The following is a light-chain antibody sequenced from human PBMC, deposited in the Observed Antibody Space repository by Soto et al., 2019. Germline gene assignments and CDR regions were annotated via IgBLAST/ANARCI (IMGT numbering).Light chain of an antibody. V-gene: IGKV3-11*01. J-gene: IGKJ5*01. Sequence: EIVLTQSPATLSLSPGERATLSCRASQSVSSYLACYQQKPGQAPRLLIYDTSNRATGIPARFSGSGSGTDFTLTISSLDPEDFAVYYCQQRSNWPITFGQGTRLEIK. CDR1: QSVSSY. CDR3: QQRSNWPIT. CDR2: DTS.